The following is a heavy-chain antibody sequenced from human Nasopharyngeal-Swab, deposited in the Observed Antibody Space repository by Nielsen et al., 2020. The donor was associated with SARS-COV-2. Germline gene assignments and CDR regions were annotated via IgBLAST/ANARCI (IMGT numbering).Heavy chain of an antibody. V-gene: IGHV3-11*04. CDR2: ISSSGDYI. J-gene: IGHJ4*02. CDR3: TRDTPAMFAY. CDR1: GFTFSDYF. Sequence: GGSLRLSCTASGFTFSDYFMSWIRQAPGKGLEWVSAISSSGDYIYHAASVKGRFTISRDNAKNSLYLQMNSLRAEDTAVYYCTRDTPAMFAYWGQGRLVTVSS.